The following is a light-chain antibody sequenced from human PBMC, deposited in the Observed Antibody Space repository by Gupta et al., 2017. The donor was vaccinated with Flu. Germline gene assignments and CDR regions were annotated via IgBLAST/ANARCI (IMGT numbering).Light chain of an antibody. J-gene: IGLJ3*02. Sequence: QPALTQPPSASGTPGQRVTFPDSGSTSNSGGNPVTWLQLAAGTAPILLIFSKNQRPAGAPGRFSGSKSGTSASLPISGLQAEEEADYYGAVSDDSRNGVFGGGTKLTVL. CDR2: SKN. CDR1: TSNSGGNP. CDR3: AVSDDSRNGV. V-gene: IGLV1-44*01.